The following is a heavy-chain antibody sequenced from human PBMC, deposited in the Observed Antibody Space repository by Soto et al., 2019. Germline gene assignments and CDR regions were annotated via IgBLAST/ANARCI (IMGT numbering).Heavy chain of an antibody. V-gene: IGHV1-8*01. J-gene: IGHJ4*02. Sequence: QVQLVQSGAEMNKPGASVKVSCKASGYTFTSHDINWMRQTTGQGLEWMGWMNPNSGHTNYAQKFQGRVTITRDTSISTAYMELTNLRSEDTAIYYCASDMSTNWGQGTLVTVSS. CDR3: ASDMSTN. D-gene: IGHD2-2*01. CDR2: MNPNSGHT. CDR1: GYTFTSHD.